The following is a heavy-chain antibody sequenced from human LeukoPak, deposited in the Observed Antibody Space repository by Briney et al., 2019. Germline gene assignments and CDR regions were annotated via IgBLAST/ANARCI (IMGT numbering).Heavy chain of an antibody. J-gene: IGHJ4*02. Sequence: SETLSLTCTVSGGSISSYYWSWVRQPAGKGLEWIGRIYTSGSTNYNPSLKSRVTMSVDASKNQFSLKLSSVPAADTAVYYCARMDIAARDYWGQGTLVTVSS. CDR2: IYTSGST. D-gene: IGHD6-6*01. CDR3: ARMDIAARDY. CDR1: GGSISSYY. V-gene: IGHV4-4*07.